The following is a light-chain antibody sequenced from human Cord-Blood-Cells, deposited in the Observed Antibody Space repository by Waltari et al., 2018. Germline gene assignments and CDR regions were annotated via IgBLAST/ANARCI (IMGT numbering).Light chain of an antibody. V-gene: IGLV2-14*04. J-gene: IGLJ3*02. CDR3: SSYTSSSTLV. CDR2: DVS. Sequence: TISCPGTSSDVGGYNYVSWYQQHPGKAPKLMIYDVSNRPSGVSNRFSGSKSGNTASLTISGLQAEDEADYYCSSYTSSSTLVFGGGTKLTVL. CDR1: SSDVGGYNY.